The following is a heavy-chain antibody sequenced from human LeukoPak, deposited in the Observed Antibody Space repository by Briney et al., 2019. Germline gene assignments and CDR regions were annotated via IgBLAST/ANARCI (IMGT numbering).Heavy chain of an antibody. J-gene: IGHJ4*02. Sequence: PGGSLRLSCAASGFTFSNAWMSWVRQAPGKGLEWVGRIKSKIDGGTTDYAAPVKGRFTISRDDSKNTLYLQMNSLKTEDTAVYYCTTDGRHSGYLWVDYWGQGTLVTVSS. CDR1: GFTFSNAW. D-gene: IGHD5-12*01. V-gene: IGHV3-15*01. CDR3: TTDGRHSGYLWVDY. CDR2: IKSKIDGGTT.